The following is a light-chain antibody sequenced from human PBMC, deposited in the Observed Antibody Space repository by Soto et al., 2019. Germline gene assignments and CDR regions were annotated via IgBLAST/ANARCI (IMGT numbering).Light chain of an antibody. J-gene: IGLJ1*01. CDR2: DVN. V-gene: IGLV2-11*01. CDR3: CSYAGNYKYV. Sequence: QSVLTQPHSVSGSPGQSVTISCTGTSSDVGAYNFASWYQQRPGTAPRLIIYDVNKRPSGVPDRFSGSKSGNTASLTISGLQAEDEADYYCCSYAGNYKYVFGSGTQLTVL. CDR1: SSDVGAYNF.